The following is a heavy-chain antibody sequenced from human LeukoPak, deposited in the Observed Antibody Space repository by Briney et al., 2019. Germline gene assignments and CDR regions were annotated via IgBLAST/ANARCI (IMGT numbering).Heavy chain of an antibody. J-gene: IGHJ4*02. CDR3: VKSGGYGLIDY. CDR1: GGSFSGYY. Sequence: PSETLSLTCAVYGGSFSGYYWSWIRQPPGKGLEWIGEINHSGSTNYNPSLKSRVTISVDTSKNQFSLTLNSVTAADTAMYFCVKSGGYGLIDYWGQGTLVTVSS. V-gene: IGHV4-34*01. CDR2: INHSGST. D-gene: IGHD1-26*01.